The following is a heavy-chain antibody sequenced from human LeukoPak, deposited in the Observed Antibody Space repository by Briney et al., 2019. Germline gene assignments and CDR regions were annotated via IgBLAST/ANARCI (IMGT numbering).Heavy chain of an antibody. CDR3: ARGSPLSSMIVVVDDAFDI. J-gene: IGHJ3*02. V-gene: IGHV4-34*01. D-gene: IGHD3-22*01. Sequence: SETLSLTCAVYGGSFSGYYWSWIRQPPGKGLEWIGEINHSGSTNYNPSLKSRVTISVDTSKNQFSLKLNSVTAADTAVYYCARGSPLSSMIVVVDDAFDIWGQGTMVTVSS. CDR2: INHSGST. CDR1: GGSFSGYY.